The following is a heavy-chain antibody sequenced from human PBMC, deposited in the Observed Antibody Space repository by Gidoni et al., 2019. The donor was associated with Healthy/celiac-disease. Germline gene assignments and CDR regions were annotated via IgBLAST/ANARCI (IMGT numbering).Heavy chain of an antibody. V-gene: IGHV1-24*01. CDR1: GYTLTELS. CDR3: ATANSGSYVVDY. CDR2: FDPEDGET. Sequence: QVQLAQSGAVVKKPGASVKVSCKVSGYTLTELSMPWVRQAPGKGLEWMGGFDPEDGETIYAQKFQGRVTMTEDTSTDTAYMELSSLRSEDTAVYYCATANSGSYVVDYWGQGTLVTVSS. D-gene: IGHD1-26*01. J-gene: IGHJ4*02.